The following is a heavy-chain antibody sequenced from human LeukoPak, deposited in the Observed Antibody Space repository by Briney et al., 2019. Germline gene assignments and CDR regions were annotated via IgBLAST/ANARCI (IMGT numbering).Heavy chain of an antibody. CDR3: ARDATVVSDY. D-gene: IGHD4-23*01. J-gene: IGHJ4*02. V-gene: IGHV3-21*01. CDR1: GFTFSSYS. Sequence: GGSLRLSCAASGFTFSSYSMSWVRQAPGKGLEWVSSISSGSGYIYYADSVKGRFTISRDNAKNSLYLQMNSLRAEDTAVYYCARDATVVSDYWGQGTLVTVSS. CDR2: ISSGSGYI.